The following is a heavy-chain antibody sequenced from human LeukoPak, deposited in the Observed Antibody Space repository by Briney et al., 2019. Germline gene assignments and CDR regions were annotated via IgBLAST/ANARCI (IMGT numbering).Heavy chain of an antibody. J-gene: IGHJ4*02. CDR1: VHTFTSDF. CDR2: IKSDGRNP. CDR3: ARDGGGDGLGWAFGL. D-gene: IGHD3-16*01. Sequence: ASLKPSSKRSVHTFTSDFVHWVRQAPRQGLEWMGIIKSDGRNPTYAQKGQARVSMTRDTSTPTIYMALSSLPSGDTAVYYCARDGGGDGLGWAFGLWGQGALVTVSS. V-gene: IGHV1-46*01.